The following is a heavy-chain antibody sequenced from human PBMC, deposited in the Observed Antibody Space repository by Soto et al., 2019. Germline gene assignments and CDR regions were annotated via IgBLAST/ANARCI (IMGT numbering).Heavy chain of an antibody. Sequence: SETLSLTCAVDGGSFNGYYWTWIRHTPGKGLEWIGEINHGGGTNYNPSLKSRVTILIDTSKNQFSLKLNSVTAADTAVYYCAREEVPQWFSKGYYGMDVWGQGTTVTVSS. CDR3: AREEVPQWFSKGYYGMDV. CDR2: INHGGGT. CDR1: GGSFNGYY. D-gene: IGHD6-13*01. J-gene: IGHJ6*02. V-gene: IGHV4-34*01.